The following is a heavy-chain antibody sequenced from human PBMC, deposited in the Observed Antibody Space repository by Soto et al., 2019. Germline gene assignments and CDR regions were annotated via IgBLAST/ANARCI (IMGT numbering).Heavy chain of an antibody. V-gene: IGHV4-59*01. D-gene: IGHD3-10*01. CDR1: GGSISSYY. CDR3: ERDPGSWYFDS. CDR2: VYYSGST. Sequence: SETLSLTCTVSGGSISSYYWSWIRQPPGKGLELIGYVYYSGSTNYNPSLRSRVNISVDTSKNQLSLKMSSVTAADTAVYYCERDPGSWYFDSWGQGILVTVSS. J-gene: IGHJ4*02.